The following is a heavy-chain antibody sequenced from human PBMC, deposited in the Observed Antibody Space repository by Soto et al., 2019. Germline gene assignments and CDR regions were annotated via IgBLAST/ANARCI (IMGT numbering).Heavy chain of an antibody. Sequence: ASVKVSCKASGYTFTSYDINWVRQATGQGLEWMGWMNPNSGNTGYAQKFQGRVTMTRNTSISTAYMELSSLRSEDTAVYYCARGVPYYYDSSGYYGSGYYGMDVWGQGTTVTVSS. J-gene: IGHJ6*02. CDR3: ARGVPYYYDSSGYYGSGYYGMDV. D-gene: IGHD3-22*01. CDR1: GYTFTSYD. CDR2: MNPNSGNT. V-gene: IGHV1-8*01.